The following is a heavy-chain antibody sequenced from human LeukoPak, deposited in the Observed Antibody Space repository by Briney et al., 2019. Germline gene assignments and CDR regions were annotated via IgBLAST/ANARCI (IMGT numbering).Heavy chain of an antibody. D-gene: IGHD2-2*01. J-gene: IGHJ4*02. CDR2: IIGGAGGT. Sequence: GGSLRFSGAASGFSFSSHGMSWVRQAPGKGLEWVSGIIGGAGGTYYADSVKGRFTISRDNAKNTLYLQMNSLRAEDTAVYYCAHGSMYQLDYWGQGTLVTVSS. CDR3: AHGSMYQLDY. V-gene: IGHV3-23*01. CDR1: GFSFSSHG.